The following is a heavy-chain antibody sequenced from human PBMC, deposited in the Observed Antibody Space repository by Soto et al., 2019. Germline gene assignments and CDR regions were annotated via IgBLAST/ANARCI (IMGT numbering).Heavy chain of an antibody. CDR2: INTDESDT. CDR3: ARDGGASTFDFDS. V-gene: IGHV3-74*01. J-gene: IGHJ4*02. CDR1: GFTFGNYW. Sequence: GGSLRLSCAASGFTFGNYWMHWVRQAPGKGLVWVSRINTDESDTKYADSVKGRFTISRDNAKNSLYLQMNSLRAEDTAVYYCARDGGASTFDFDSWGQGTLVTVSS. D-gene: IGHD3-16*01.